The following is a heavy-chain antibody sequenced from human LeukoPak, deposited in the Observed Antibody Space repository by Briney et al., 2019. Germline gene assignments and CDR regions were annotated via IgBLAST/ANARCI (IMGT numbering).Heavy chain of an antibody. CDR2: INPNSGGT. J-gene: IGHJ3*02. CDR1: GYTFTGYY. Sequence: GASVKVSCKASGYTFTGYYMHWVRQAPGQGLEWMGWINPNSGGTNYAQKFQGRVTMTRDTSISTAYMELSRLRSDDTAVYYCARGLLPVGTANVKAFEILGQGTMVTVSS. V-gene: IGHV1-2*02. D-gene: IGHD5-18*01. CDR3: ARGLLPVGTANVKAFEI.